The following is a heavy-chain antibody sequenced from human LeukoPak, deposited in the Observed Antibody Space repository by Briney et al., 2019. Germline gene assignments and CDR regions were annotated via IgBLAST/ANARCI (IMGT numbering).Heavy chain of an antibody. Sequence: GGSLRLSCAASGFTFSSYAMSWVRQAPGKGLEWVSAISGSGGSTYDADSVKGRFTISRDNSKNTLYLQMNSLRAEDTAVYYCAKDIGSGKCQLLYASDWGQGTLVTVSS. CDR3: AKDIGSGKCQLLYASD. CDR1: GFTFSSYA. V-gene: IGHV3-23*01. CDR2: ISGSGGST. J-gene: IGHJ4*02. D-gene: IGHD2-2*02.